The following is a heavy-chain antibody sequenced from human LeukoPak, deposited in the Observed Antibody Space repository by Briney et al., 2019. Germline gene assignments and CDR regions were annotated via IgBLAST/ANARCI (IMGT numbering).Heavy chain of an antibody. V-gene: IGHV3-48*03. D-gene: IGHD1-26*01. CDR1: GFTFSQYE. Sequence: GGSLTLSCVASGFTFSQYERNWVRQAPGKGLEWISYISVSGSPMYYADSVKGRFTISRDNAKNSLYLQMDSLTGEDTAVYYCARDSQYPGSYHRADHSDYWGQGTLVSVSS. J-gene: IGHJ4*02. CDR2: ISVSGSPM. CDR3: ARDSQYPGSYHRADHSDY.